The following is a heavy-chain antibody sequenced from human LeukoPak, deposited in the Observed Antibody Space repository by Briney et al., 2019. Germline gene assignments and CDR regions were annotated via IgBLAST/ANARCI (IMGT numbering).Heavy chain of an antibody. V-gene: IGHV4-34*01. D-gene: IGHD2-2*01. CDR2: INHSGST. CDR1: GGSFSGYY. Sequence: PSETLSLTRAVYGGSFSGYYWSWIRQPPGKGMEWIGEINHSGSTNYNPSLKSRVTISVDTSKNQFSLKLSSVTAADTAVYYCARIGYCSSTSCLEFDYWGQGTLVTVPS. J-gene: IGHJ4*02. CDR3: ARIGYCSSTSCLEFDY.